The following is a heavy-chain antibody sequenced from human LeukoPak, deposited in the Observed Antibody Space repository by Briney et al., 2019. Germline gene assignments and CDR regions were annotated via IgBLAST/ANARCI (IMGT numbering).Heavy chain of an antibody. CDR3: ARDRMIRDY. CDR2: IKQDGSEK. Sequence: TGGSLRLSCAASGFTYSDYWMTWVRQAPGKGLEWVANIKQDGSEKYYVDSVKGRFTISRDNAKNSLYLQMNSLRAEDTAVYYCARDRMIRDYWGQGTLVTVSS. CDR1: GFTYSDYW. V-gene: IGHV3-7*01. J-gene: IGHJ4*02. D-gene: IGHD3-16*01.